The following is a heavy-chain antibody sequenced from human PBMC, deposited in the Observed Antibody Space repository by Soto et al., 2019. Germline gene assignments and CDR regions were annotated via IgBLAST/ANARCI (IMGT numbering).Heavy chain of an antibody. CDR2: IYYSGST. V-gene: IGHV4-39*01. Sequence: SETLSLTCTVSGGSISSSTYYWGWIRQPPGKGLEWIVNIYYSGSTYYNPSLKSRVTISVDTSKNQFSLKLSSVTAADTAVYYCAGPGCVFFDYWSQGTLVTVSS. CDR1: GGSISSSTYY. CDR3: AGPGCVFFDY. D-gene: IGHD2-15*01. J-gene: IGHJ4*02.